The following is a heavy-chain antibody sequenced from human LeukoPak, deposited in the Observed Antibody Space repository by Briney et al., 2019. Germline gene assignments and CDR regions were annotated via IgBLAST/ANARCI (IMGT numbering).Heavy chain of an antibody. V-gene: IGHV1-2*02. CDR2: INPNSGGT. Sequence: ASVKVSCKASGYTFTGYYMHWVRQAPGQGLEWMGWINPNSGGTNYAQKFQGRVTMTRDTSISTAYMEMSGLRSDDTAVYYCARDSDDGYSSGWYEDYFDYWGQGTLVTVSS. CDR3: ARDSDDGYSSGWYEDYFDY. J-gene: IGHJ4*02. CDR1: GYTFTGYY. D-gene: IGHD6-19*01.